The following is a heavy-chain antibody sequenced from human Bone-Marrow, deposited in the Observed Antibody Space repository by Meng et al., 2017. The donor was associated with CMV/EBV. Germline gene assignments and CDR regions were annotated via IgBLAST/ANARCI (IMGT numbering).Heavy chain of an antibody. CDR1: GFTFSSYA. CDR3: ARAGFGELLYKSNYYYYGMDV. V-gene: IGHV3-23*01. CDR2: ISGSGGST. Sequence: GGSLRLSCAASGFTFSSYAMSWVRQAPGKGLEWVSAISGSGGSTYYADSVKGRFTISKDNSKNTLYLQMNSLRAEDTAVYYCARAGFGELLYKSNYYYYGMDVWGQGTTVTVSS. D-gene: IGHD3-10*01. J-gene: IGHJ6*02.